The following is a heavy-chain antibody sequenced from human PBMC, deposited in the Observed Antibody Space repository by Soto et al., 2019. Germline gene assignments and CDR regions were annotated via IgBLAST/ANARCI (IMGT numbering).Heavy chain of an antibody. CDR3: AKVSLDGSGGSHVRQPFDY. J-gene: IGHJ4*02. Sequence: PGGSLRLSCAASGFTFRTYAMSWVRQAPGKGPEWVSGISASGGSTYYADSVKGRFTISRDNSKNTLYLQMNSLRAEDTAVYHCAKVSLDGSGGSHVRQPFDYWGQGALVTVSS. D-gene: IGHD2-15*01. CDR2: ISASGGST. V-gene: IGHV3-23*01. CDR1: GFTFRTYA.